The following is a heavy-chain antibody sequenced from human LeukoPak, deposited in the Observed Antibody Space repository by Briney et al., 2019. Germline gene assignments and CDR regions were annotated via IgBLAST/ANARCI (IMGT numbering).Heavy chain of an antibody. CDR2: INPSGGST. D-gene: IGHD5-24*01. J-gene: IGHJ5*02. V-gene: IGHV1-46*01. CDR3: ARGRLGWLSFWFDP. Sequence: ASVKVSCKASGYTFTSYYMHWVRQAPGQGLEWMGIINPSGGSTSYAQKFQGRVTMTRDTSISTAYMELSRLRSDDTAVYYCARGRLGWLSFWFDPWGQGTLVTVSS. CDR1: GYTFTSYY.